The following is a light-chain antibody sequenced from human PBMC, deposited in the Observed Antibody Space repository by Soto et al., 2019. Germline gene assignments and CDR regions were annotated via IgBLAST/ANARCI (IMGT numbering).Light chain of an antibody. CDR3: QQYDSSPIT. Sequence: EIVLTQSACTLSWSAGERATLSCGASQSVSSRSLAWYHQKPGQAPRLLISGASSRAADIPDRFSGSGSGTDFNLTINRLETEDFAVYYCQQYDSSPITFGQGTRLEIK. CDR1: QSVSSRS. V-gene: IGKV3-20*01. J-gene: IGKJ5*01. CDR2: GAS.